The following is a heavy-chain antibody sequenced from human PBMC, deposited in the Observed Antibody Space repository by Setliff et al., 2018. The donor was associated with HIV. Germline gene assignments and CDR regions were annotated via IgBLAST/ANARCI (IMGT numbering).Heavy chain of an antibody. CDR3: ARDLLGDGSSTSGHSRYMEV. J-gene: IGHJ6*03. V-gene: IGHV4-59*01. CDR1: GGSISSYY. CDR2: IYYSGST. D-gene: IGHD2-2*01. Sequence: SETLSLTCTVSGGSISSYYWSWIRQPPGKGLEWIGYIYYSGSTNYNPSLKSRVTISVDTSKNQFSLKLSPATAADTAVYYGARDLLGDGSSTSGHSRYMEVWGKGTRV.